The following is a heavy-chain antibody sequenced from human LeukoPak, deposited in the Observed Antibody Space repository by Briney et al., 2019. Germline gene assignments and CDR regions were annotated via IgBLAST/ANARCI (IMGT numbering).Heavy chain of an antibody. V-gene: IGHV1-8*03. J-gene: IGHJ5*02. Sequence: ASVKVSCKASGYTFTIYDINWVRQAPGQGLEWMGWMNPNNGNTGYAQKFQGRVTITRNTSINTAYMELSSLKSEDTAVYYCARGLLGFMRSDYSNYWDNWFDPWGQGTLVTVSS. CDR3: ARGLLGFMRSDYSNYWDNWFDP. CDR1: GYTFTIYD. CDR2: MNPNNGNT. D-gene: IGHD4-11*01.